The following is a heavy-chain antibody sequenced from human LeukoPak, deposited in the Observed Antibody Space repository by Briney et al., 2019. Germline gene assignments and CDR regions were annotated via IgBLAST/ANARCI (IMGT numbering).Heavy chain of an antibody. J-gene: IGHJ4*02. V-gene: IGHV4-59*08. Sequence: SETLSLTCSVSGGSIIGYYWSWIRQPPGEGLEWIASIYYSGSTNYNPSLKSRVTVSLDTSKNQFSLKLSSVTAADTAVYFCARHRGSNLNRSFDFWGQGTLVTVSS. D-gene: IGHD1-14*01. CDR2: IYYSGST. CDR3: ARHRGSNLNRSFDF. CDR1: GGSIIGYY.